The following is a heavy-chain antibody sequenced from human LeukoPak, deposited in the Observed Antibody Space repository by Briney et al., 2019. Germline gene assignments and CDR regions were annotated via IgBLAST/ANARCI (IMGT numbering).Heavy chain of an antibody. D-gene: IGHD3-10*01. CDR3: ARYGKSGTYSHGFDV. Sequence: GESLKISCKASGYKFPSYWIGWVRQMPGRGLEFMGTIYPGDSDTRYSPSFEGRVSISVDKSISTAYLQWSGLKASDTAMYYCARYGKSGTYSHGFDVWGQGTMVIVSS. CDR1: GYKFPSYW. V-gene: IGHV5-51*01. CDR2: IYPGDSDT. J-gene: IGHJ3*01.